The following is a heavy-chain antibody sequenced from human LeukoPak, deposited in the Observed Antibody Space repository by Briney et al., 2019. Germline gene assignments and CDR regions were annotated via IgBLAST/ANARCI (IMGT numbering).Heavy chain of an antibody. J-gene: IGHJ4*02. V-gene: IGHV1-24*01. CDR1: GHTVTEFS. D-gene: IGHD4-17*01. Sequence: ASVKVSCKVSGHTVTEFSIHWVRQAPGKGLEGMGCFDPDDAETVFARKFQGRVTMTEDTSTNTAYMELTSLRSEDTAVYYCATGQTTPVLVDTLHFWGQGTLVTVSS. CDR2: FDPDDAET. CDR3: ATGQTTPVLVDTLHF.